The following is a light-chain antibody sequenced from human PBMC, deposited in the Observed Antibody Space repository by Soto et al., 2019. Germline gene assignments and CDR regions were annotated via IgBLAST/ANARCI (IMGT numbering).Light chain of an antibody. J-gene: IGKJ1*01. Sequence: DIQLTQSPSFLSASVGDRVTITCRASQGISSYLNWYQQKPGKAPKLLIYKASTLKSGVPSRFSGSGSGTEFTLTISSLQPDDFATYYCQHYNSYSEAFGQGTKV. CDR3: QHYNSYSEA. CDR2: KAS. V-gene: IGKV1-5*03. CDR1: QGISSY.